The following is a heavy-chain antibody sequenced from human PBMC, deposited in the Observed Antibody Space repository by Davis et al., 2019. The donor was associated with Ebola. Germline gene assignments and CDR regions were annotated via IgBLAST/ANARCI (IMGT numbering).Heavy chain of an antibody. CDR3: AAHSAYYYGMDV. CDR1: GFTFSSYS. J-gene: IGHJ6*02. V-gene: IGHV3-21*01. CDR2: ISSSSSYI. Sequence: GESLKISCAASGFTFSSYSMNWVRQAPGKGLECVSSISSSSSYIYYADSVKGRFTISRDNSKNTLYLQMNSLRAEDTAVYYCAAHSAYYYGMDVWGQGTTVTVSS.